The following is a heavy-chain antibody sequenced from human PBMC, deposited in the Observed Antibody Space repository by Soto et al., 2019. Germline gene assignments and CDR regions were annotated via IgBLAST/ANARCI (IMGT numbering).Heavy chain of an antibody. CDR1: GFNFSNHS. CDR2: ISSSSSYI. J-gene: IGHJ6*02. CDR3: ARDSSPITIFGVVIIPPYYGMDV. Sequence: GFLGPSRAASGFNFSNHSMNWVRQAPGKGLEWVSSISSSSSYIYYADSVKGRFTISRDNAKNPLYLQMNSLRAEDTAVYYCARDSSPITIFGVVIIPPYYGMDVWGQGTTVTVSS. V-gene: IGHV3-21*01. D-gene: IGHD3-3*01.